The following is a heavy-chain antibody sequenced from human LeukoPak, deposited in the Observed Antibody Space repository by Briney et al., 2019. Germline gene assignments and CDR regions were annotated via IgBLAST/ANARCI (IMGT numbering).Heavy chain of an antibody. D-gene: IGHD3-10*01. CDR1: GGSISSYY. V-gene: IGHV4-34*01. CDR3: ARLVRGQRVTLLDY. J-gene: IGHJ4*02. CDR2: INHSGST. Sequence: SETLSLTCTVSGGSISSYYWSWIRQPPGKGLEWIGEINHSGSTNYNPSLKSRVTISVDTSKNQFSLKLSSVTAADTAVYYCARLVRGQRVTLLDYWGQGTLVTVSS.